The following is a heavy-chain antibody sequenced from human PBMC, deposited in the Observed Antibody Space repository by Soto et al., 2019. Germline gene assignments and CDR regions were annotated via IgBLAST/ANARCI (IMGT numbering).Heavy chain of an antibody. V-gene: IGHV3-74*01. J-gene: IGHJ4*02. CDR1: GFTFSSYW. CDR2: INSDGSTT. CDR3: ARVAQGMYNFAY. Sequence: EVQLVESGGGLVQPGGSLTLSCAASGFTFSSYWMHWVRQAPGKGLVWVSRINSDGSTTSYADSVKGRFTISRDNAKNTLYLQMNRLRAEDTAVYYCARVAQGMYNFAYWGQGTLVTVSS. D-gene: IGHD1-1*01.